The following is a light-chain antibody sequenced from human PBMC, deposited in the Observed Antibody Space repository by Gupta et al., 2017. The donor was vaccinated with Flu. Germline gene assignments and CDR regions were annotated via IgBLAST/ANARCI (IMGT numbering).Light chain of an antibody. CDR3: GTWDSSLRAVV. V-gene: IGLV1-51*02. Sequence: QSVLTQPPSVSAAPGQEVTISCSGSSSNIGDNFVSWYRHLPGAAPTLLIYENHKRCSGIADRFSASKSGASATLGITGLQTGDEADYYCGTWDSSLRAVVFGGGTKLTVL. CDR1: SSNIGDNF. J-gene: IGLJ2*01. CDR2: ENH.